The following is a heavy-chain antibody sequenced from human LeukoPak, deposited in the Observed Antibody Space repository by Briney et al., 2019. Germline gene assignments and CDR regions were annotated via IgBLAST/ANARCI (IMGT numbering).Heavy chain of an antibody. D-gene: IGHD6-13*01. CDR2: ISWNSGSI. CDR3: AKDSGIAAGTLDY. CDR1: GFTFDDYA. J-gene: IGHJ4*02. Sequence: SLRLSCAASGFTFDDYAMHWVRQAPGKGLEWVSGISWNSGSIGYADSVKGRFTISRDNAKNSLYLQMNSLRAEDTALYYCAKDSGIAAGTLDYWGQGTLVTVSS. V-gene: IGHV3-9*01.